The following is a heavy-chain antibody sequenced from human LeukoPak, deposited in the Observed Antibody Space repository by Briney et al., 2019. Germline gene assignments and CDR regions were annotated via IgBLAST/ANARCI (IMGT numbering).Heavy chain of an antibody. CDR1: GFTFSRHG. D-gene: IGHD3-22*01. Sequence: GGSLRLSCAGSGFTFSRHGMNWVRQAPGKGLEWVSYIGRSGSNIYYTDSVKGRFTISRDNAKNSLYLQMNSLRAEDTAVYYCARDRHEWLLLRRDAFDIWGQGTMVTVSS. CDR3: ARDRHEWLLLRRDAFDI. V-gene: IGHV3-48*04. CDR2: IGRSGSNI. J-gene: IGHJ3*02.